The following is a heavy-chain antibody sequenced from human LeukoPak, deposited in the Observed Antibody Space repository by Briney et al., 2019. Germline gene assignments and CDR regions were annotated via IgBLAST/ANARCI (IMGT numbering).Heavy chain of an antibody. V-gene: IGHV1-2*02. CDR2: INFDTGGT. D-gene: IGHD3-22*01. CDR1: GYSFTGYY. J-gene: IGHJ5*02. Sequence: GASVKVSCKASGYSFTGYYMHWVRQAPGQGLEWRGWINFDTGGTNYAQKFQGRVTMTRDTSISTAYMELSRLRSDDTAVYYCAGEYSSNWFDPWGQGTLVTVSS. CDR3: AGEYSSNWFDP.